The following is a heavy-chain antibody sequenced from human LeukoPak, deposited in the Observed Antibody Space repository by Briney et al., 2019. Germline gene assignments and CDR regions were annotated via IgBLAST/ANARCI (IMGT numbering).Heavy chain of an antibody. D-gene: IGHD3-22*01. Sequence: PSQTLSLTCTVSGGSISSGGYYWSWIRQPPGKGLEWIGYIYYSGSTNYNPSLKSRVTISVDTSKNQFSLKLSSVTAADTAVYYCARGRLEGDSYYDSSGYYFDYWGQGTLVTVSS. CDR2: IYYSGST. CDR3: ARGRLEGDSYYDSSGYYFDY. V-gene: IGHV4-61*08. J-gene: IGHJ4*02. CDR1: GGSISSGGYY.